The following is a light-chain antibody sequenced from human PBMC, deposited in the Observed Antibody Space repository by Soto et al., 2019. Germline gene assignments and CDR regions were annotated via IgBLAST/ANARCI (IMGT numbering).Light chain of an antibody. CDR2: AAS. J-gene: IGKJ3*01. CDR3: QQLSSYPFT. V-gene: IGKV1-39*01. Sequence: DIQMTQSPSSLSASVGDRVTITCRASQSISSYLHWYQQRPGKAPKLLIYAASNLQSGVPSRFSASGSGTDFTLTLNSLQPEDFATFYCQQLSSYPFTFGPGTKVDIK. CDR1: QSISSY.